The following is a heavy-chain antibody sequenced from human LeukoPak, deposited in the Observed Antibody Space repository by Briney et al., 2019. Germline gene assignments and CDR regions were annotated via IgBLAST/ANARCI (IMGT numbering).Heavy chain of an antibody. Sequence: SETLSLTCTVSGGSISSYYWSWIRQPPGKGLEWIGYIYYSGSTNYNPSLKSRVTISVDTSKNQFSLKLSSVAAADTAVYYCARGYGGYVWGPFDYWGQGTLVTVSS. CDR2: IYYSGST. V-gene: IGHV4-59*01. CDR1: GGSISSYY. J-gene: IGHJ4*02. CDR3: ARGYGGYVWGPFDY. D-gene: IGHD5-12*01.